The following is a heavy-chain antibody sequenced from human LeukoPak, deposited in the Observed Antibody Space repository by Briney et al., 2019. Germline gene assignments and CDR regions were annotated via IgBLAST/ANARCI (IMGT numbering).Heavy chain of an antibody. V-gene: IGHV2-5*02. D-gene: IGHD1-7*01. CDR3: AHRLDQRTNWNYGNFDY. CDR1: GFSLTTSGVG. CDR2: IYWDDDK. Sequence: ESGPTLVNPTETLTLTCTFSGFSLTTSGVGVAWIRQPPGQALEWLAVIYWDDDKRYRPSLKNRLTITKDTSRNQVVLTMTNMDPVDTATYYCAHRLDQRTNWNYGNFDYWGRGTLVTVSS. J-gene: IGHJ4*02.